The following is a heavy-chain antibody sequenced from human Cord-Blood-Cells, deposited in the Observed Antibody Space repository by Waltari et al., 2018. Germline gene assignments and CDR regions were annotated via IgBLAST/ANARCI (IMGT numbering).Heavy chain of an antibody. CDR3: ARGGIVVVPAAIYTFDY. V-gene: IGHV4-34*01. Sequence: QVQLQQWGAGLLKPSETLSLTCAVYGGSFSGYYWSWIRQPPGKGLEWIGEIKHSGSTNYNPSLKSRVTISVDTSKNQFSLKLSSVTAADTAVYYCARGGIVVVPAAIYTFDYWGQGTLVTVSS. J-gene: IGHJ4*02. CDR2: IKHSGST. CDR1: GGSFSGYY. D-gene: IGHD2-2*01.